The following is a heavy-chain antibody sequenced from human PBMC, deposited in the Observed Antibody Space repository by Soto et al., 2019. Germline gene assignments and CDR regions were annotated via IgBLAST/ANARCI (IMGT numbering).Heavy chain of an antibody. V-gene: IGHV1-18*01. Sequence: QVQLVQSGAEVKKPGASVKVSCKASGYTFTSYGISWVRQAPGQGLEWMGWISAYNGNTNYAQKLQGRVSMTTDTFTSTAYMELRSLRSDDTAVYYCERGPGSITMVRGVITFDYWGQGTLVTVSS. CDR3: ERGPGSITMVRGVITFDY. D-gene: IGHD3-10*01. CDR2: ISAYNGNT. J-gene: IGHJ4*02. CDR1: GYTFTSYG.